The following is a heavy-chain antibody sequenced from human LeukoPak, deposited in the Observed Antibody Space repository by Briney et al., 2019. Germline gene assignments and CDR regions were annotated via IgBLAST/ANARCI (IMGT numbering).Heavy chain of an antibody. J-gene: IGHJ4*02. Sequence: SEALPLTCSVSGGSISSYYWIWMRQPPGTGLEWIGDIYYSGSTSYSPSLKSRVTISVDTSKNQFSLKLSSVTAADTAVYYCARDTGSGWYMIDYWGQGTLVTVSS. D-gene: IGHD6-19*01. CDR2: IYYSGST. V-gene: IGHV4-59*01. CDR3: ARDTGSGWYMIDY. CDR1: GGSISSYY.